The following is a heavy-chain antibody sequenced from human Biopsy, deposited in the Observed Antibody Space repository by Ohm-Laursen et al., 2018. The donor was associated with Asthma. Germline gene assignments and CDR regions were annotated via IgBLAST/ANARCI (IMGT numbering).Heavy chain of an antibody. CDR1: GFSFDDCA. V-gene: IGHV3-9*01. CDR3: AKSADYYDSTDYLDF. D-gene: IGHD3-22*01. CDR2: ISWNSGNI. Sequence: SLRLSCAASGFSFDDCAMRWVRQAPGKGLEWVSSISWNSGNIDYAVSVKGRFTTSRDNAKNSLYLQMQSLRPEGTAFYYCAKSADYYDSTDYLDFWGRGTLVTVSS. J-gene: IGHJ4*01.